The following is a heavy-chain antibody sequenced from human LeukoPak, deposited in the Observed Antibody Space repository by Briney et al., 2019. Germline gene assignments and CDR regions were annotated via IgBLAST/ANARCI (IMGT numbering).Heavy chain of an antibody. D-gene: IGHD6-13*01. V-gene: IGHV4-30-4*02. CDR2: IYYSGST. CDR3: ARGTGYSSSWVPRGAFDI. CDR1: GGSISSGDYY. Sequence: SETLSLTCTVSGGSISSGDYYWSWIRQPPGKGLEWIGYIYYSGSTYYNPSLKSRVTISVDTSKNQFSLKLSSVTAADTAVYYCARGTGYSSSWVPRGAFDIWGQGTMVTVSS. J-gene: IGHJ3*02.